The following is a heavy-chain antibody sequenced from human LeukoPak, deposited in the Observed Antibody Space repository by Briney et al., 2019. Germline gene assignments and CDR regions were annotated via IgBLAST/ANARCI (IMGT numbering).Heavy chain of an antibody. D-gene: IGHD2-2*01. J-gene: IGHJ6*04. V-gene: IGHV3-23*01. Sequence: PGGSLRLSCAASGFTFSSYGMSWVRQAPGKGLDWVSSISGSGVSTYYADSVKGRFTISRDNSKNTLYLQMNSLRAEDMAVYYCAKVGGIVVVPAATPRMGFFNVWGKGTTVTISS. CDR2: ISGSGVST. CDR1: GFTFSSYG. CDR3: AKVGGIVVVPAATPRMGFFNV.